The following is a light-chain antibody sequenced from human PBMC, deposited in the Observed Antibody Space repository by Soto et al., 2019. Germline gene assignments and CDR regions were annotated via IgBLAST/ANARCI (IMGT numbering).Light chain of an antibody. Sequence: EIVMTQSPATVSVSPGERATLSCRASQSVSAYLAWYQQKPGQAPRLLLYGASSRATGIPDRFSGSGSGTDFTLTISRLEPEDFAVYYCQQYGSSPLTFGGGTKVDIK. CDR2: GAS. CDR3: QQYGSSPLT. V-gene: IGKV3-20*01. CDR1: QSVSAY. J-gene: IGKJ4*01.